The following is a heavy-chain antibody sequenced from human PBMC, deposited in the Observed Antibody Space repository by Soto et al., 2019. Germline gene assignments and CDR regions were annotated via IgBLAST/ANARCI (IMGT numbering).Heavy chain of an antibody. J-gene: IGHJ4*02. CDR1: GFTFSSYA. CDR2: ISGSGGST. D-gene: IGHD2-15*01. Sequence: EVQLLESGGGLVQPGGSLRLSCAASGFTFSSYAMSWVRLAPGKGLEWVSAISGSGGSTYYADSVKGRFTISRDNSKNTLYLQMNSLRAEDTAVYYCAKGGACCGGSCFFYFDYWGQGTLVTVSS. CDR3: AKGGACCGGSCFFYFDY. V-gene: IGHV3-23*01.